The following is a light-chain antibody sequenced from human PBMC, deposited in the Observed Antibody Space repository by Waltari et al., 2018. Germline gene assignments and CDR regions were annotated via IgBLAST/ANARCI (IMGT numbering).Light chain of an antibody. CDR1: QSVTNY. V-gene: IGKV3-11*01. CDR3: QQRGDWPLT. Sequence: DIVLTQSPAILSLSPGERASLSCRASQSVTNYLAWYQQKPGQAPRLLIYDTSNGATGIPARFSGSGFGTDFTLTISSLEPEDFAVYYCQQRGDWPLTFGGGTKVEIK. CDR2: DTS. J-gene: IGKJ4*01.